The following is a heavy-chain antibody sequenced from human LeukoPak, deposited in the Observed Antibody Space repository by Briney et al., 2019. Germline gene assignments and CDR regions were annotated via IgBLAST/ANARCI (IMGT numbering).Heavy chain of an antibody. CDR3: ARVPRMDIAAAELDY. J-gene: IGHJ4*02. Sequence: ASVKVSCKASGYTFTGYYMHWVRQAPGQGLEWMRWINPNSGGTNYVQKFQGRVTMTRDTSISTAYMELSRLRSDDTAVYYCARVPRMDIAAAELDYWGQGTLVTVSS. V-gene: IGHV1-2*02. D-gene: IGHD6-13*01. CDR1: GYTFTGYY. CDR2: INPNSGGT.